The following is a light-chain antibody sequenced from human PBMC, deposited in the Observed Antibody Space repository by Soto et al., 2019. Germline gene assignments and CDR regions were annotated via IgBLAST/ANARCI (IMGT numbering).Light chain of an antibody. V-gene: IGKV3-20*01. J-gene: IGKJ5*01. CDR3: QQYGSSLLT. CDR2: GAS. Sequence: EIVLTQSPGTLSLSPAERVTLXCRASQSVSSSSLAWYQQKPGQAPRLLIYGASSRATGIPDRFSGSGSGTDFTLTISRLEPEDFAVYYCQQYGSSLLTFGQGTRLEIK. CDR1: QSVSSSS.